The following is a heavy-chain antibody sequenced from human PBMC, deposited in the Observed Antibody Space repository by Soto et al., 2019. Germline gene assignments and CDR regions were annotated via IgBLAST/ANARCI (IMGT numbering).Heavy chain of an antibody. Sequence: SETLSLTCAVYGGPFSGYYWSWIRQPPGKGLEWIGEINHSGSTNYNPSLKSRVTISVDTSKNQFSLKLSSVTAADTAVYYCARVLSSSSGIDYWGQGTLVTVSS. CDR1: GGPFSGYY. D-gene: IGHD6-6*01. CDR3: ARVLSSSSGIDY. J-gene: IGHJ4*02. CDR2: INHSGST. V-gene: IGHV4-34*01.